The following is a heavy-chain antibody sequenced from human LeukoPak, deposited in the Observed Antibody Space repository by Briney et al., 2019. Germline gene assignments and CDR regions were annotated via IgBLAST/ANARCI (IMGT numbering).Heavy chain of an antibody. D-gene: IGHD5-12*01. CDR3: AIGSGYDYLDY. CDR1: GGSISSGSYY. CDR2: IYYSGST. Sequence: ASETLSLTCTVSGGSISSGSYYWSWIRQPPGKGLEWIGYIYYSGSTNYNPSLKSRVTISVDTSKNQFSLKLSSVTAADTAVYYCAIGSGYDYLDYWGQGTLVTVSS. V-gene: IGHV4-61*01. J-gene: IGHJ4*02.